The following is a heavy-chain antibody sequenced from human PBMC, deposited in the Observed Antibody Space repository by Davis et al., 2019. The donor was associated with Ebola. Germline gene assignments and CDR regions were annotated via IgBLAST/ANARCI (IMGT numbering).Heavy chain of an antibody. CDR3: VKDYSRGRITIFGVVIYNWFDP. V-gene: IGHV3-64D*08. Sequence: GESLKISCSASGFTFSSYAMHWVRQAPGKGLEYVSAISSNGGSTYYADSVKGRFTISRDNSKNTLYLQMSSLRAEDTAVYYCVKDYSRGRITIFGVVIYNWFDPWGQGTLVTVSS. D-gene: IGHD3-3*01. J-gene: IGHJ5*02. CDR1: GFTFSSYA. CDR2: ISSNGGST.